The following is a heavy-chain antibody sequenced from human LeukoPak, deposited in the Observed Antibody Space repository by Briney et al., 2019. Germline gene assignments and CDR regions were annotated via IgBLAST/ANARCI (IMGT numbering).Heavy chain of an antibody. CDR1: GFTFSSYE. CDR2: ISSSGSTI. V-gene: IGHV3-48*03. D-gene: IGHD6-13*01. J-gene: IGHJ6*02. CDR3: ASFSEASSWYKSYYYYGMDV. Sequence: PGGSLRLSCAASGFTFSSYEMNWVRQAPGKGLEWVSYISSSGSTIYYAGSVKGRFTISRDNAKNSLYLQMNSLRAEDTAVYYCASFSEASSWYKSYYYYGMDVWGQGTTVTVSS.